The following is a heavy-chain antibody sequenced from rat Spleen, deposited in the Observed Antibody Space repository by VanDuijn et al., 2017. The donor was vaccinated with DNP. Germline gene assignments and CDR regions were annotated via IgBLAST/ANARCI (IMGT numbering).Heavy chain of an antibody. Sequence: QVQLKESGPGLVQPSQTLSLTCTVSGFSLTRYHVHWVRQPPGKGLEWMGRIQSGGSTDYNSALKSRLSISRETSKSQVFLKMNSVKTEDTAMYFCARLWTTGITDYWGQGVMVTVSS. CDR3: ARLWTTGITDY. CDR1: GFSLTRYH. V-gene: IGHV2-27*01. CDR2: IQSGGST. D-gene: IGHD1-9*01. J-gene: IGHJ2*01.